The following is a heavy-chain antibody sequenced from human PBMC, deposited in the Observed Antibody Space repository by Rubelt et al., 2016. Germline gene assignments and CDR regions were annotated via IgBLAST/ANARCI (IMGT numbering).Heavy chain of an antibody. CDR1: GGSISSSSYY. CDR2: IYYSGST. D-gene: IGHD5-24*01. V-gene: IGHV4-39*01. Sequence: QLQLQESGPGLVKPSETLSLTCTVSGGSISSSSYYWGWIRQPPGKGLEWIGSIYYSGSTYYNPSLKSRVTISVDTSKNQFSLKLSPVTAADTAVYYCARLQRWLQFLDYWGQGTLVTVSS. J-gene: IGHJ4*02. CDR3: ARLQRWLQFLDY.